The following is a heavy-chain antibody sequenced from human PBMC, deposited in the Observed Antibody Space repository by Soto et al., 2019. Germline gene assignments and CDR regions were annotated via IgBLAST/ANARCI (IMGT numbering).Heavy chain of an antibody. J-gene: IGHJ6*02. CDR3: ARRSSSSAGTAYYYYGMDV. CDR1: GGSISSGGYY. D-gene: IGHD6-6*01. CDR2: IYYSGST. Sequence: QVQLQESGPGLVKPSQTLSLTCTVSGGSISSGGYYWSWIRQHPGKGLEWIGYIYYSGSTYYNPSRQSRVTISVDTSKNQFSLKLSSVTAADTAVYYCARRSSSSAGTAYYYYGMDVWGQGTTVTVSS. V-gene: IGHV4-31*03.